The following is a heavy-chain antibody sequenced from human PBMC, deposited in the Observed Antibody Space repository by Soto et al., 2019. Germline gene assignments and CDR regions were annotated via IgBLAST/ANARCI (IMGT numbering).Heavy chain of an antibody. CDR3: ARDLEQVVSRRFDY. CDR2: ISAYNGTT. D-gene: IGHD2-2*01. J-gene: IGHJ4*02. V-gene: IGHV1-18*01. Sequence: SVKCSCQASSYTFTRSGTSRARQSPGQGLEWMGWISAYNGTTNYAQKLQGRVTMTTDTSKSTAYMELRSLRSDETAVYYCARDLEQVVSRRFDYWGQGFLVTVSS. CDR1: SYTFTRSG.